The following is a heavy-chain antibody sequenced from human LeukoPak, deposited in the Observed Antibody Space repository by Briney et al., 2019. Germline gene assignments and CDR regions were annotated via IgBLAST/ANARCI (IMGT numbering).Heavy chain of an antibody. CDR2: IYSGGST. CDR3: ARDANFGYDAFDI. Sequence: TGGSLRLSCAASGFTVSSNYMSWVRQAPGKGLEWVSVIYSGGSTYYADSVKGRFTISRDNSKNTLYLQMNSLRAEDTAVYYCARDANFGYDAFDIWGQGTMVTVSS. CDR1: GFTVSSNY. D-gene: IGHD3-10*01. J-gene: IGHJ3*02. V-gene: IGHV3-66*01.